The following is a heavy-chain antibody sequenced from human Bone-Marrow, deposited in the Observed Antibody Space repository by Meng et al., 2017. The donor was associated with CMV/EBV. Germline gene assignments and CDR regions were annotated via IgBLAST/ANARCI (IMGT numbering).Heavy chain of an antibody. J-gene: IGHJ6*02. Sequence: GGSLRLSCVVSGFTSSSSAMSWVRQAPGKGLEWVSAMSGGHTYYADTVHGRFTISRDNSKNTLYLQMNSLRAEDTAVYYCAKDQREGIDSNYYYYYGMDVWGQGTTVTVSS. D-gene: IGHD4-11*01. V-gene: IGHV3-23*01. CDR2: MSGGHT. CDR3: AKDQREGIDSNYYYYYGMDV. CDR1: GFTSSSSA.